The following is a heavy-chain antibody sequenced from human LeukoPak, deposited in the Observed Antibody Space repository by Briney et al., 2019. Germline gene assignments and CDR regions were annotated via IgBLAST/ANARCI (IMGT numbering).Heavy chain of an antibody. J-gene: IGHJ4*02. CDR3: ARDMTGGIWARATSFDH. D-gene: IGHD1-14*01. V-gene: IGHV1-2*02. CDR2: INPDSGGS. CDR1: GYTFSAFY. Sequence: GASVKVSCKTSGYTFSAFYMHWVRQAPGQGPEWMGWINPDSGGSEYGQKFQGRVTFTSDTSSTTIYMEVRSLKSDHTAVYYCARDMTGGIWARATSFDHWGQGTLVTVSS.